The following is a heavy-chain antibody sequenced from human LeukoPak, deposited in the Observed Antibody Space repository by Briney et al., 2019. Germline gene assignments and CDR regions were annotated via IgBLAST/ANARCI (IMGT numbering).Heavy chain of an antibody. V-gene: IGHV4-39*07. CDR1: GGSISSGDYY. CDR3: ARVRRSYYYGSGSYYTPRGAFDI. D-gene: IGHD3-10*01. CDR2: INHSGST. J-gene: IGHJ3*02. Sequence: SETLSLTCTVSGGSISSGDYYWSWIRQPPGKGLEWIGEINHSGSTNYNPSLKSRVTISVDTSKNQFSLKLSSVTAADTAVYYCARVRRSYYYGSGSYYTPRGAFDIWGQGTMVTVSS.